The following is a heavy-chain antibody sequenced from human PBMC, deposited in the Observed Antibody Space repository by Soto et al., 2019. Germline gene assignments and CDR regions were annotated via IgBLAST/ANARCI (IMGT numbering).Heavy chain of an antibody. D-gene: IGHD3-22*01. CDR2: ISYDGSDK. CDR3: VRLRQSDSSNAFDI. Sequence: PGGSLRLSCAASGFTFSSYAMHWVRQAPGKGLEWVALISYDGSDKDYADSVKGRFTISRDNSRNTLFLQMNSLRAEDTAVYYCVRLRQSDSSNAFDIWGQGTMVTVSS. V-gene: IGHV3-30-3*01. CDR1: GFTFSSYA. J-gene: IGHJ3*02.